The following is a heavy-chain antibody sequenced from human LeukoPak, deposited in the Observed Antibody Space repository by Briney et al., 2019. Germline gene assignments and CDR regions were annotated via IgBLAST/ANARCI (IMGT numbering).Heavy chain of an antibody. D-gene: IGHD3-3*01. V-gene: IGHV1-69*05. Sequence: GASVKVSCKASGGTFSSYAISWVRQAPGQGLEWMGGIIPIFGTANYAQKFQGRVTITTDESTSTAYMELSSLRSEDTAVYYCARASWNYVFWSGYYTGGHYYMDVWGKGTTATVSS. J-gene: IGHJ6*03. CDR3: ARASWNYVFWSGYYTGGHYYMDV. CDR2: IIPIFGTA. CDR1: GGTFSSYA.